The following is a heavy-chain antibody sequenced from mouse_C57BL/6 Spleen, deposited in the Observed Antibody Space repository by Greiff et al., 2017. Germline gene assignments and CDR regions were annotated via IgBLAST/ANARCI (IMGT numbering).Heavy chain of an antibody. Sequence: QVQLQQSGAELVRPGASVTLSCKASGYTFTDYEMHWVKQTPVHGLEWIGAIDPETGGTASNQKFKGKAILTADKSSSTAYMELRRLTSEDSAVYYCTREAITTVVARAMDYWGQGTSVTVSS. D-gene: IGHD1-1*01. CDR2: IDPETGGT. CDR3: TREAITTVVARAMDY. V-gene: IGHV1-15*01. CDR1: GYTFTDYE. J-gene: IGHJ4*01.